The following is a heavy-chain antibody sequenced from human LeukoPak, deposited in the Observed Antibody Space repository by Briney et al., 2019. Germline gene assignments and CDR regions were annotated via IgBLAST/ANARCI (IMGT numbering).Heavy chain of an antibody. D-gene: IGHD6-13*01. J-gene: IGHJ6*04. V-gene: IGHV3-23*01. CDR1: GFTFSSYA. CDR3: AKDGSNSSSLYYYYYGMDV. CDR2: ISGSGGST. Sequence: GGSPRLSCAASGFTFSSYAMSWVRQAPGKGLEWVSAISGSGGSTYYADSVKGRFTISRDNSKNTLYLQMNSLRAEDTAVYYCAKDGSNSSSLYYYYYGMDVWGKGTTVTVSS.